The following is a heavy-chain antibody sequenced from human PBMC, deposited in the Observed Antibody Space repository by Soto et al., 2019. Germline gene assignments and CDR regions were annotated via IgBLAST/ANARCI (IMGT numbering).Heavy chain of an antibody. D-gene: IGHD3-10*01. V-gene: IGHV4-31*03. Sequence: SETLSLTCTVSGGSISSGGYYWSWIRQHPGKGLEWIGYIYYSGSTYYNPSLKSRVTISVDTSKNQFSLKLSSVTAADTAVYYCARSVRPLSWFDPWGQGTQVTVSS. CDR2: IYYSGST. CDR1: GGSISSGGYY. CDR3: ARSVRPLSWFDP. J-gene: IGHJ5*02.